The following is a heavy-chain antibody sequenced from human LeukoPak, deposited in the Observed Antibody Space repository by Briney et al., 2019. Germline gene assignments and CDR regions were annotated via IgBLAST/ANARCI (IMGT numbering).Heavy chain of an antibody. CDR3: ARDLTHRRNYDNSGYQIVSAF. J-gene: IGHJ4*02. Sequence: ASVKVSCKASGYTFTSYGISWVRQAPGQGLECMGWISAYNGYTRYAQKFQDRVTMTTDTSTSTAYLDLRSLRSDDTAVYYCARDLTHRRNYDNSGYQIVSAFWGQGTLVTVSS. D-gene: IGHD3-22*01. V-gene: IGHV1-18*01. CDR1: GYTFTSYG. CDR2: ISAYNGYT.